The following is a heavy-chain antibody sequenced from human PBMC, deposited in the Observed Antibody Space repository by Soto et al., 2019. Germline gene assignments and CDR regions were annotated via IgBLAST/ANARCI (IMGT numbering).Heavy chain of an antibody. V-gene: IGHV4-31*03. J-gene: IGHJ4*02. CDR2: IYYSGST. D-gene: IGHD6-19*01. Sequence: PSETLSLTCTVSGGSISSGGYYWSWIRQHPGKGLEWIGYIYYSGSTYYNPSLKSRVTISVDTSKNQFSLKLSSVTAADTAVYYCARGMTPAGYSSGPTWDYWGQGTLVTVSS. CDR1: GGSISSGGYY. CDR3: ARGMTPAGYSSGPTWDY.